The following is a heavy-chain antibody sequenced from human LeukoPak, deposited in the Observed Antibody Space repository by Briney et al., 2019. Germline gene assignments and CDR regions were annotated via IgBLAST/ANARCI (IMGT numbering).Heavy chain of an antibody. V-gene: IGHV3-74*03. J-gene: IGHJ4*02. CDR1: GFIFSSYW. Sequence: GGSLRLSCAASGFIFSSYWMHWVRQAPGKGLVWVSRINSDGSSTTYADSVKGRFTISRDNSKNTLYLQLNSLRAEDTAVYYCAKVRFGDYGDFDYWGQGTLVTVSS. D-gene: IGHD4-17*01. CDR3: AKVRFGDYGDFDY. CDR2: INSDGSST.